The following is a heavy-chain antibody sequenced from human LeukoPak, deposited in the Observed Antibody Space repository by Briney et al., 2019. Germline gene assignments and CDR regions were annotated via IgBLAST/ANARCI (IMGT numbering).Heavy chain of an antibody. CDR2: INPSGGST. J-gene: IGHJ4*02. V-gene: IGHV1-46*01. CDR3: ARCGQIYDFWSGYGDY. Sequence: ASVKVSCKASGYTFTSYYMHWVRQAPGQGLKWMGIINPSGGSTSYAQKFQGRVTMTRDTSTSTVYMELSSLRSEDTAVYYCARCGQIYDFWSGYGDYWGQGTLVTVSS. D-gene: IGHD3-3*01. CDR1: GYTFTSYY.